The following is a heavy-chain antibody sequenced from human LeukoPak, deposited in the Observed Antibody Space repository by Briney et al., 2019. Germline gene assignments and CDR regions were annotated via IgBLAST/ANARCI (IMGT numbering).Heavy chain of an antibody. CDR2: MYYTGSS. Sequence: SETLSLTCSVSGGSISTYFWTWIRQAPGKGLDWFGYMYYTGSSNYNPSLQSRVAISIDTSKNECSLKLTSVTPADTAVYYCARGGYRSYYYVDVWGKGTTVIVSS. V-gene: IGHV4-59*01. CDR3: ARGGYRSYYYVDV. CDR1: GGSISTYF. J-gene: IGHJ6*03. D-gene: IGHD3-16*02.